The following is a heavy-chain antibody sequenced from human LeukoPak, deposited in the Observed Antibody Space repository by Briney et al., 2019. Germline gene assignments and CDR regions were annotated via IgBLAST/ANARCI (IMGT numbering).Heavy chain of an antibody. J-gene: IGHJ4*02. CDR2: MNPNSGNR. CDR1: GYTFSSYD. V-gene: IGHV1-8*03. Sequence: ASVKVSCKASGYTFSSYDINWVRQATGQGLEWMGWMNPNSGNRGYAQKFQGRVTITRNTSISTAYMELSSLRSDDTAVYYCATTSGLPPFDYWGQGALVTVSS. D-gene: IGHD3-10*01. CDR3: ATTSGLPPFDY.